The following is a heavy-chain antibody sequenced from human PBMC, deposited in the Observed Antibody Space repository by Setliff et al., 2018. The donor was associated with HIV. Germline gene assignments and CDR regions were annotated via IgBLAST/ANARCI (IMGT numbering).Heavy chain of an antibody. D-gene: IGHD5-18*01. Sequence: NPSETLSLTCAVYGGSFSGYYWSWIRQPPGKGLEWIGEINHSGSTNYNPSLKSRVTISVDTSKNQFSLKLSSVTAADTAVYYCARGADSYGSVFDYWGQGTLVTVSS. CDR1: GGSFSGYY. V-gene: IGHV4-34*01. CDR2: INHSGST. J-gene: IGHJ4*02. CDR3: ARGADSYGSVFDY.